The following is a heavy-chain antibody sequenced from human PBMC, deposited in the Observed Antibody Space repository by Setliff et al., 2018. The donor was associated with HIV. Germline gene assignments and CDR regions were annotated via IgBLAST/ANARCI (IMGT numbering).Heavy chain of an antibody. D-gene: IGHD1-26*01. CDR3: TAWGHSGSSGRYMDV. Sequence: ASVKVSCKASGYTFTDYYMDWVQQAPGKGLEWMGRVDPEDGDTVYSEKFQGRVTIIAETSTDTAYMELSSLRSEDTAVYYCTAWGHSGSSGRYMDVWGKGTTVTVSS. CDR1: GYTFTDYY. J-gene: IGHJ6*03. V-gene: IGHV1-69-2*01. CDR2: VDPEDGDT.